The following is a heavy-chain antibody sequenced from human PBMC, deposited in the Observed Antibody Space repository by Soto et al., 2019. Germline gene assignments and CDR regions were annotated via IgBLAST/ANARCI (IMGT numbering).Heavy chain of an antibody. D-gene: IGHD1-20*01. CDR1: GFTFSSYA. V-gene: IGHV3-64*01. CDR3: ARVNWHGVGGHYAC. Sequence: EVQLVESGGDLVQPGGSLRLSCAASGFTFSSYALHWVRQAPGKGLEYVSAISSNVDNTYYANSVQGRFTISRDNSKNTLYLQMGSLRVEDMAVYYAARVNWHGVGGHYACWGQGTLVTVSP. J-gene: IGHJ4*02. CDR2: ISSNVDNT.